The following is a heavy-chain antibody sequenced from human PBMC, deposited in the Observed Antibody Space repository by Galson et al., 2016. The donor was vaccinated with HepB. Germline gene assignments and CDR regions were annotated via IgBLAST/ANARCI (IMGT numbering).Heavy chain of an antibody. D-gene: IGHD2-2*01. CDR1: GFTFSRYS. Sequence: SLRLSCAASGFTFSRYSMNWVRQAPGKGLEWVAYITTTRQTLYYADSVKGRFTISRDNAKHSMELQMNSLRYEDTAGYYCARHQFFCNSTNCFYYGMDVWGQGTAVTVSS. J-gene: IGHJ6*02. V-gene: IGHV3-48*02. CDR2: ITTTRQTL. CDR3: ARHQFFCNSTNCFYYGMDV.